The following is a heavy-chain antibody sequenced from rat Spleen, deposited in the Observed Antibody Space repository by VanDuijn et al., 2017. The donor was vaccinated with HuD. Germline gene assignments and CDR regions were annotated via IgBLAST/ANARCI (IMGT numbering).Heavy chain of an antibody. CDR2: ISPSGGST. CDR3: ATAGSRVSRFAY. J-gene: IGHJ3*01. CDR1: GFTFSSFQ. V-gene: IGHV5-27*01. Sequence: EVQLVESGGGLVQPGRSLKLSCAASGFTFSSFQMAWVRQAPTKGLEWVASISPSGGSTYYRDSVQGRFTVSRDNAKSTLYLQMDSLRSEDTATYYCATAGSRVSRFAYWGQGTPVTVSS. D-gene: IGHD1-4*01.